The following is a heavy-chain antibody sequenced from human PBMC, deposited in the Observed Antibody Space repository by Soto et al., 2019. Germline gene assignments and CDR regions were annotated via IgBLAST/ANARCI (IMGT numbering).Heavy chain of an antibody. V-gene: IGHV3-23*01. CDR1: GFTFSDYG. J-gene: IGHJ4*02. CDR3: AKSNGYYDY. Sequence: GGSLRLSCAASGFTFSDYGMIWVRQAPGKGLEWVSIISGSGDRTYYADPVKGRFTISRDNSKNTLHLQMSSLRAEDTAVYYCAKSNGYYDYWGQGTLVTVSS. D-gene: IGHD3-22*01. CDR2: ISGSGDRT.